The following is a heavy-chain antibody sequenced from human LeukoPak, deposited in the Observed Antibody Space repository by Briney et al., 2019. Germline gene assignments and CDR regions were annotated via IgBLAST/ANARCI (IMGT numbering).Heavy chain of an antibody. CDR2: IIPIFGTA. J-gene: IGHJ4*02. Sequence: SVKVSCKASGGTFSSYAISWVRQAPGQGLEWMGGIIPIFGTANYAQKFQGRVTITADESTSTAYMELSSLRSEDTAVYYCATDIGYCSSTSCSHFDYWGQGTLVTVSS. D-gene: IGHD2-2*01. CDR3: ATDIGYCSSTSCSHFDY. CDR1: GGTFSSYA. V-gene: IGHV1-69*13.